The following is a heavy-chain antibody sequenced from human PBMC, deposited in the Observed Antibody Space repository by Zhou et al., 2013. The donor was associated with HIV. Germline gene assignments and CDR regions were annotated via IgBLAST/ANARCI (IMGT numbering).Heavy chain of an antibody. CDR1: GYTFTGYY. D-gene: IGHD3-10*01. CDR3: ARLGGSGSYGSDY. J-gene: IGHJ4*02. Sequence: QVQLVQSGAEVKKPGASVKVSCKASGYTFTGYYMHWVRQAPGQGLEWMGWINPNSGGTNYAQKFQGRVTITTDESTSTAYMELSSLRSEDTAVYYCARLGGSGSYGSDYWGQGTLVTVSS. CDR2: INPNSGGT. V-gene: IGHV1-2*02.